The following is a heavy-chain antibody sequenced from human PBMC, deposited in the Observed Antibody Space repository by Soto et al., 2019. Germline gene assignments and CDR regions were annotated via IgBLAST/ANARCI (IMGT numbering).Heavy chain of an antibody. CDR1: GFTVSSNY. D-gene: IGHD5-12*01. Sequence: GGSLRLSCAASGFTVSSNYMSWVRQAPGKGLEWVSVIYSGGSTYYADSVKGRFTISRDNSKNTLYLQMNSLRAEDTAVYYCARETREYSGYEDVFFDYWGQGTLVTVSS. CDR2: IYSGGST. CDR3: ARETREYSGYEDVFFDY. J-gene: IGHJ4*02. V-gene: IGHV3-66*01.